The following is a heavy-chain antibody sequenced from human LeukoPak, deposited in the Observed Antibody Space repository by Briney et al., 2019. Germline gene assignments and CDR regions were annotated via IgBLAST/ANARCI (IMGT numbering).Heavy chain of an antibody. CDR3: AREDRYCGGGSCYS. J-gene: IGHJ4*02. V-gene: IGHV4-61*02. D-gene: IGHD2-15*01. Sequence: RSSETLSLTCTVSGASVSGGSYYWNWIRQPAGKGLEWIGRIHASGSTNYNPSLKSRVTISVDTSEKQFSLKLSSVTAADTAVYYCAREDRYCGGGSCYSWGQGTLVTVSS. CDR1: GASVSGGSYY. CDR2: IHASGST.